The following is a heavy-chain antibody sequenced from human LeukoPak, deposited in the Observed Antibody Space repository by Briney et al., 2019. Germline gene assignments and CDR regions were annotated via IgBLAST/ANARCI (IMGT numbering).Heavy chain of an antibody. D-gene: IGHD1-26*01. Sequence: GGSLRLSCAASGFTFSSYDMPWVRQATGKGLEWVSAIGTAGDTYYPGSGKGRFTISRENAKNSLYLQMNSLRAGDTAVYYCARWMILGGIGGMDVWGQGTTVTVSS. CDR1: GFTFSSYD. J-gene: IGHJ6*02. V-gene: IGHV3-13*01. CDR2: IGTAGDT. CDR3: ARWMILGGIGGMDV.